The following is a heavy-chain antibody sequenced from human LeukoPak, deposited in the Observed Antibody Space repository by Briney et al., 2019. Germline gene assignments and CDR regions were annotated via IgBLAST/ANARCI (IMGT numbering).Heavy chain of an antibody. Sequence: GGSLRLSCAASGFTFDDYTMHWVRQAPGKGLEWISLISWDGGSTYYADSVKGRFTISRDNSKNSLYPQRNSLRTEDTALYYCAKDGVYYDSSGYLDYWGQGTLVTVSS. J-gene: IGHJ4*02. V-gene: IGHV3-43*01. CDR2: ISWDGGST. CDR1: GFTFDDYT. CDR3: AKDGVYYDSSGYLDY. D-gene: IGHD3-22*01.